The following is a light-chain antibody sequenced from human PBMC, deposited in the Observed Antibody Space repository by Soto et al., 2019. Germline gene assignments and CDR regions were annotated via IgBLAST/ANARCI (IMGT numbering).Light chain of an antibody. CDR2: KVS. CDR1: QSLEYSDGRTF. CDR3: MQFRYWAT. V-gene: IGKV2-30*01. Sequence: DVVMTQSPLSLSVTLGQPASISCSSTQSLEYSDGRTFLNWFQQRPGQSPRRLLYKVSNRDSGVPDRFSGSGSGTNFTLKISRVEAEDVGVYFCMQFRYWATFGQGTKLEIK. J-gene: IGKJ2*01.